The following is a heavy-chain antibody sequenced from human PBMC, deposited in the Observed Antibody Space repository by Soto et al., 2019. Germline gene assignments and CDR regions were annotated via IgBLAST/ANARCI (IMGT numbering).Heavy chain of an antibody. J-gene: IGHJ6*02. V-gene: IGHV1-18*01. CDR3: ARNILTGYCGNSCYHGMDV. D-gene: IGHD3-9*01. CDR1: GYTFSSYG. CDR2: SSVYSGDT. Sequence: QVQLVQSGAEVKKPGASVKVSCKASGYTFSSYGISWVRQAPGQGLEWVGWSSVYSGDTNYAQKLQGRVTMTTETSTSTAYIELRSTRPDEAVVYYCARNILTGYCGNSCYHGMDVWGEGATVTVSS.